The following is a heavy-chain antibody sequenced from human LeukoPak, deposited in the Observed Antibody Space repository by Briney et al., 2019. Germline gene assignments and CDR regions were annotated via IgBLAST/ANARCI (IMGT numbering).Heavy chain of an antibody. CDR2: ISAYNGNT. J-gene: IGHJ4*02. V-gene: IGHV1-18*01. CDR3: ARVSQLYCSGSSCYRYFDY. D-gene: IGHD2-15*01. CDR1: GYTFTSYG. Sequence: ASVKVSCKASGYTFTSYGISWVRQAPGQGLEWMGWISAYNGNTNYAQKLQGRVTMTTDTSTSTAYMELRSLGSDDTAVYYCARVSQLYCSGSSCYRYFDYWGQGTLVTVSS.